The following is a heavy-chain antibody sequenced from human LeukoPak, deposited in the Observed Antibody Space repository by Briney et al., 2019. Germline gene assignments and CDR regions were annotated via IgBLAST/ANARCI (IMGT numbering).Heavy chain of an antibody. CDR3: AGGSTNYDILTGDTTE. Sequence: GGSLRLSCAASGFTFSSYSMNWVRQAPGKGLEWVSAISSSSSYIYYADSVKGRFTISRDNAKNSLYLQMNSLRAEDTAVYYCAGGSTNYDILTGDTTEWGQGTLVTVSS. CDR2: ISSSSSYI. CDR1: GFTFSSYS. D-gene: IGHD3-9*01. V-gene: IGHV3-21*01. J-gene: IGHJ4*02.